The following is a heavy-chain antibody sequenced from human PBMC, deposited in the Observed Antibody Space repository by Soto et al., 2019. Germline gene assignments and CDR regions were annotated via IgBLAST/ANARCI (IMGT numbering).Heavy chain of an antibody. CDR3: ARVAAVAGTINRRRGAYYFDY. CDR1: GGSFSGYY. J-gene: IGHJ4*02. D-gene: IGHD6-19*01. CDR2: INHSGST. V-gene: IGHV4-34*01. Sequence: SETLSLTCAVYGGSFSGYYWSWIRQPPGKGLEWIGEINHSGSTNYNPSLKSRVTISVDTSKNQFSLKLSSVTAADTAVYYCARVAAVAGTINRRRGAYYFDYWGQGTLVTVSS.